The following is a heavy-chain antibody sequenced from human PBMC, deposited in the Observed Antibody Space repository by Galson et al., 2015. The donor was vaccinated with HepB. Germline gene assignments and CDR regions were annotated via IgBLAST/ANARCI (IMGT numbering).Heavy chain of an antibody. Sequence: SVKVSCKASGYTFTGYDIHWVRQAPGQGLEWVGRIDPKSGDTNYAQKFQGWVTMTRDTSINTAYMEVTRLRSYDTAVYYCAREESGYYDAFDIWGQGTMVTVSS. CDR1: GYTFTGYD. V-gene: IGHV1-2*04. J-gene: IGHJ3*02. CDR2: IDPKSGDT. CDR3: AREESGYYDAFDI. D-gene: IGHD3-9*01.